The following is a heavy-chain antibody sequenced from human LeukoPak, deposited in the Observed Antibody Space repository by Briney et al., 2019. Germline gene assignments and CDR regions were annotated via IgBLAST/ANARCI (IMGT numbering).Heavy chain of an antibody. CDR3: ARHVTAVAYNWFDL. J-gene: IGHJ5*02. CDR2: IYYSGST. Sequence: SETLSLTCTVSGGSISSSSYYWGWIRQPPGKGLEWIGSIYYSGSTYYNPSLKSRVTISVDTSKNQFSLKLSSVTAADTAVYYCARHVTAVAYNWFDLWGQGTLVTVSS. D-gene: IGHD6-19*01. V-gene: IGHV4-39*01. CDR1: GGSISSSSYY.